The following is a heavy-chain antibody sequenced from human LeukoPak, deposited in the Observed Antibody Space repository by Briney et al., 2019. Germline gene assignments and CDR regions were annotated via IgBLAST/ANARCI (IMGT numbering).Heavy chain of an antibody. CDR1: GGTFSSYA. Sequence: ASVKPSSKASGGTFSSYAISWVRQAPGQGLEWMGRISGINTNTNYAQKVQGRVTMTADTSTATAYMELRSLRSDDTAVYYCARARFSSRNRDGYLDSWGEGTLVTVSS. D-gene: IGHD6-13*01. J-gene: IGHJ4*02. CDR2: ISGINTNT. V-gene: IGHV1-18*01. CDR3: ARARFSSRNRDGYLDS.